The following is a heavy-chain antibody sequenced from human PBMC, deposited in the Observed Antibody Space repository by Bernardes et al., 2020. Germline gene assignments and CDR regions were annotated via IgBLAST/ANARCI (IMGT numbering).Heavy chain of an antibody. CDR3: ARDALGYCSGGSCYSVY. Sequence: GGSLRLSCSASGFTFSSYWMSWVRQAPGKGLEWVANIKQDGSEKYYVDSVKGRFTISRDNAKNSLYLQMNSLRAEDTAVYYCARDALGYCSGGSCYSVYWGQGTLVTVSS. D-gene: IGHD2-15*01. V-gene: IGHV3-7*01. J-gene: IGHJ4*02. CDR1: GFTFSSYW. CDR2: IKQDGSEK.